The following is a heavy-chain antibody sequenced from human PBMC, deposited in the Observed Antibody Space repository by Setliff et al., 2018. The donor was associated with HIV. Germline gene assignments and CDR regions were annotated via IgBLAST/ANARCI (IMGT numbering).Heavy chain of an antibody. J-gene: IGHJ4*02. CDR2: INPGTGNT. V-gene: IGHV1-8*01. D-gene: IGHD1-1*01. CDR3: ARGKIPSWRLTMFDF. Sequence: ASVKVSCKASGYDYKIYDINWVRQVAGQGLEWMGWINPGTGNTGYPQNFSGRVTMTRNTSINTVYMELSSLRSEDTAIYFCARGKIPSWRLTMFDFWGQGTPVTVSS. CDR1: GYDYKIYD.